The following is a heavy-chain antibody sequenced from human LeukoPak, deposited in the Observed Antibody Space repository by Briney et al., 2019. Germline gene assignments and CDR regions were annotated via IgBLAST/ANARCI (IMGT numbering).Heavy chain of an antibody. Sequence: SQTLSLTCTVSGGSISSGGYYWSWIRQHPGKGLEWIGYIYYSGSTYYNPSLKSRVTISVDTSKNQFSPKLSSVTAAGTAVYYCARVSSIAAAGIDYWGQGTLVTVSS. V-gene: IGHV4-31*03. J-gene: IGHJ4*02. CDR3: ARVSSIAAAGIDY. D-gene: IGHD6-13*01. CDR2: IYYSGST. CDR1: GGSISSGGYY.